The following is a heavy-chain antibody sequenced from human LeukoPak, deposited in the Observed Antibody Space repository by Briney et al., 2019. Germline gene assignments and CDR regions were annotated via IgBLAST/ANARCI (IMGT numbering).Heavy chain of an antibody. J-gene: IGHJ4*02. CDR1: GFTFSSYS. CDR2: ISSSSSYI. V-gene: IGHV3-21*01. Sequence: PGGSLRLSCAASGFTFSSYSMNWVRQAPGKGLEWVSSISSSSSYIYYADSVKGRFTISRDNAKNSLYLQMNSLRAEDTAVYYCARDGQTYYYGSSAAGWGQGTLVTVSS. D-gene: IGHD3-22*01. CDR3: ARDGQTYYYGSSAAG.